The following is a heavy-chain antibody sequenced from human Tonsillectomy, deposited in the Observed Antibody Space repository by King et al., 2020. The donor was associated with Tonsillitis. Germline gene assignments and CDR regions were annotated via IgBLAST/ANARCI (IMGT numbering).Heavy chain of an antibody. CDR1: GYTFISYD. V-gene: IGHV1-8*02. D-gene: IGHD3-10*01. Sequence: QLVQSGAEVKKPGASVKVSCKASGYTFISYDINWVRQATGQGLEWMGWMNPNSGNTGYAQKFQGRVTMTRNTSISTAYMELSSLRSEDTAVYYCARGPPAGALLLWFGPATRNWFDPGGQGPLVTVSS. J-gene: IGHJ5*02. CDR3: ARGPPAGALLLWFGPATRNWFDP. CDR2: MNPNSGNT.